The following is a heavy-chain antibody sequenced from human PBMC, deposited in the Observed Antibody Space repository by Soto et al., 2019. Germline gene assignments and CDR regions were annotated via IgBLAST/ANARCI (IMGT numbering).Heavy chain of an antibody. Sequence: SETLSLTCTVSGGSIRSYYWTWIRQPPGKGLEWLGYIFYSGSTFYNPSLKSRVTISIHTSKSQFSLQRTSVTAADTAVYYCARGAADTAMVDSWGQETLVTVS. D-gene: IGHD5-18*01. CDR1: GGSIRSYY. CDR3: ARGAADTAMVDS. V-gene: IGHV4-59*01. CDR2: IFYSGST. J-gene: IGHJ4*02.